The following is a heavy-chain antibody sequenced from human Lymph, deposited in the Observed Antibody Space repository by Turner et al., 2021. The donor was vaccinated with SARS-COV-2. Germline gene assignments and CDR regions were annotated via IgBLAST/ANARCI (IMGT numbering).Heavy chain of an antibody. D-gene: IGHD1-26*01. J-gene: IGHJ4*02. Sequence: EVQLVESGGGLVQPGRSLRLSCAASGFTFDDYAMHWVRLAPGKGLEWVSGINWSGGSIAYADSVKGRFTISRDNPKNSLYLQMNSLRAEDTAFYYCSKDLAGTYYSSFDYWGQGTLVTVSS. V-gene: IGHV3-9*01. CDR1: GFTFDDYA. CDR3: SKDLAGTYYSSFDY. CDR2: INWSGGSI.